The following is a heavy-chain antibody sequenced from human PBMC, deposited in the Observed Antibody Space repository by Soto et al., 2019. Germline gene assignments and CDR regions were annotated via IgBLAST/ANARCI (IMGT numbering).Heavy chain of an antibody. Sequence: PVGSLRLSCAASGFTFSNYWIHWVRQVPGEGLVWVSTINNDGSRTWYADSVRGRIAMSRDSARNLVYLQMNSLRAEDTAVYYCGTTFEYWGQGALVTVSS. CDR2: INNDGSRT. CDR3: GTTFEY. D-gene: IGHD1-26*01. CDR1: GFTFSNYW. V-gene: IGHV3-74*01. J-gene: IGHJ4*02.